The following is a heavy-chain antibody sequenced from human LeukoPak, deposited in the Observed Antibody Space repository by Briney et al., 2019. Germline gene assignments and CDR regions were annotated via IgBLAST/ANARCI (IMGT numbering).Heavy chain of an antibody. CDR1: GFIFSNYG. D-gene: IGHD3-10*01. V-gene: IGHV3-30*02. Sequence: GGSLRLSCAASGFIFSNYGMHWVRQAPGKGPEWVAIIWYDGSKTYYADSVKGRFTISRDNSKNTLYVQMNSLRIEDAAVYYCAKDTRYHGSGTYATAAFDIWGQGTMATVSS. CDR2: IWYDGSKT. CDR3: AKDTRYHGSGTYATAAFDI. J-gene: IGHJ3*02.